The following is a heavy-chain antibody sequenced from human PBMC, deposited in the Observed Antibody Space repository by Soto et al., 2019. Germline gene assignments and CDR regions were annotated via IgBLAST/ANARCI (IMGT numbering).Heavy chain of an antibody. Sequence: QVQLVQSGAEEKKPGASVKVSCKASGYTFTSYAMHWVRQAPGQRLEWMGWINAGNGNTKNSQKFQGRVTITRDPSTSTAYMELSSLRSEDTAVYYCARDRVYCDYVEHFDYWRQGTLVTVSS. CDR3: ARDRVYCDYVEHFDY. CDR1: GYTFTSYA. J-gene: IGHJ4*02. CDR2: INAGNGNT. V-gene: IGHV1-3*05. D-gene: IGHD4-17*01.